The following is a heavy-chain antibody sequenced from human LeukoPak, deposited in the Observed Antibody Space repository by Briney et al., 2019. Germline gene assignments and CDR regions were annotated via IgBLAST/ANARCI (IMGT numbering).Heavy chain of an antibody. CDR2: IYTSGTT. V-gene: IGHV4-61*02. D-gene: IGHD1-20*01. CDR1: GASISSGSYF. J-gene: IGHJ4*02. CDR3: ATFNWNAPGY. Sequence: PSQTLSLTCTVSGASISSGSYFWSWIRQPAGRGLEWIGRIYTSGTTNYNPSLKSRVTISVDTSKNQFFLKLSSVTAADTAVYYYATFNWNAPGYWGQGTLVTVSS.